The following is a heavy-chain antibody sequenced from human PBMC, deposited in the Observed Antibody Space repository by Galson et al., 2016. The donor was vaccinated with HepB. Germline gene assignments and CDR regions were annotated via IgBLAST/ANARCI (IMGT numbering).Heavy chain of an antibody. CDR3: ATSERLAGTDAFDI. CDR1: GGSISSYY. J-gene: IGHJ3*02. V-gene: IGHV4-59*05. CDR2: IYYSGST. D-gene: IGHD6-19*01. Sequence: SETLSLTCTVSGGSISSYYWSWIRQPPGKGLGWIGSIYYSGSTHYNPSLKSRVTISVDTSKNQFSLKLSSVTAADTAIYYCATSERLAGTDAFDIWGQGTMVTVSS.